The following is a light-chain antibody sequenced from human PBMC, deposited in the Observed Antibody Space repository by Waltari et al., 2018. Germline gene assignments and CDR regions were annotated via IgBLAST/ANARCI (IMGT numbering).Light chain of an antibody. Sequence: DIQMTQSPSTLSASVGDRVTITCRASQSISSWLAWYQQKPGKAPKLLRYDASSLESGVPSRFSGSGSGTEFTLNISSLQPDDFATYYCQQYNSYSAFGQGTKVEIK. V-gene: IGKV1-5*01. CDR2: DAS. CDR1: QSISSW. J-gene: IGKJ1*01. CDR3: QQYNSYSA.